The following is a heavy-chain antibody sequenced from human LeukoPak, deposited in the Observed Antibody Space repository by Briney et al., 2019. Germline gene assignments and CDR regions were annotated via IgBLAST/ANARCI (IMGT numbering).Heavy chain of an antibody. V-gene: IGHV3-7*01. Sequence: GGSLRLSCAASGFTFSTYWMSWVRQAPGKGLEWVANINHDGSDNYYVDSVKGRFTISRDNAENSVYLLMNSLRAEDTAVYYCARDLMVAASAGHDVFDIWGQGTMATVSS. D-gene: IGHD6-13*01. J-gene: IGHJ3*02. CDR2: INHDGSDN. CDR3: ARDLMVAASAGHDVFDI. CDR1: GFTFSTYW.